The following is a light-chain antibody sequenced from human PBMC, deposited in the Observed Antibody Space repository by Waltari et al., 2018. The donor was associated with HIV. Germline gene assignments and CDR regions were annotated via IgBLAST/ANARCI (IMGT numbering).Light chain of an antibody. Sequence: YALTQPPSVSSAPNQTATVACLGHNIGIRHVTWYRQGSGQAPEVVIHDDRDRAPGIPGRITGSNSGDMAALTIASVEAGDEAVYYCQVWGATNDWVFGGGTKVTVL. V-gene: IGLV3-21*02. J-gene: IGLJ3*02. CDR3: QVWGATNDWV. CDR2: DDR. CDR1: NIGIRH.